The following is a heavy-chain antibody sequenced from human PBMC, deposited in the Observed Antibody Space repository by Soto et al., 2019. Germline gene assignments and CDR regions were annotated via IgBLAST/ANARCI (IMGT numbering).Heavy chain of an antibody. D-gene: IGHD6-13*01. CDR1: ADSMHSSSYY. V-gene: IGHV4-39*01. CDR2: IYYSGST. J-gene: IGHJ3*01. Sequence: PWETLSLTCTASADSMHSSSYYWGWIRQPPGKGLAWIGSIYYSGSTYYTPSLRSRVTISIDTSKNQFSLKLRSVTAADTAVYFCASQLSMAAADKSAFAVWGQGTMVTVSS. CDR3: ASQLSMAAADKSAFAV.